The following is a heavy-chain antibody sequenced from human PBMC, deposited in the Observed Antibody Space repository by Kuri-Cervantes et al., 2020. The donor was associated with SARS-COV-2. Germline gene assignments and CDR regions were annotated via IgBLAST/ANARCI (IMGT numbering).Heavy chain of an antibody. CDR3: ATASGYDYGDY. V-gene: IGHV3-21*01. D-gene: IGHD5-12*01. CDR1: GFTFSSYS. Sequence: GGSLRLSCAASGFTFSSYSMNWVRQAPGKGLEWVSAISGSGGSTYYADSVKGRFTISRDNAKNSLYLQMNSLRAEDTAVYYCATASGYDYGDYWGQGTLVTVSS. CDR2: ISGSGGST. J-gene: IGHJ4*02.